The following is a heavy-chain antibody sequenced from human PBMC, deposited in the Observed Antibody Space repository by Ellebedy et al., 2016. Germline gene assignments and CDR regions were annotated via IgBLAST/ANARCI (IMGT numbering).Heavy chain of an antibody. CDR2: ISYGGGSVK. V-gene: IGHV3-30*03. CDR1: GFTFSNYA. J-gene: IGHJ4*02. Sequence: GGSLRLXXTASGFTFSNYAIHWVRQAPGKGLEWVAIISYGGGSVKYYADSVKGRFTISRDNSKNTLYLQMNSLRGEDTAVYYCARDDGSGWYPLFDYWGQGTLVTVSS. D-gene: IGHD6-19*01. CDR3: ARDDGSGWYPLFDY.